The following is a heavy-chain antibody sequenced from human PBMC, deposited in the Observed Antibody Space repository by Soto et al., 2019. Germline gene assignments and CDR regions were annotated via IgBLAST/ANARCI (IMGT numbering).Heavy chain of an antibody. CDR1: GFTFSSYA. Sequence: GGSLRLSCAASGFTFSSYAMSWVRQAPGKGLEWVSAISGSGGSTYYADSVKGRFTISRDKSKNTLYLQMNSLRAEDTAVYYCAKDDGEGYTFDYWGQGTLVTVSS. CDR2: ISGSGGST. V-gene: IGHV3-23*01. D-gene: IGHD5-12*01. CDR3: AKDDGEGYTFDY. J-gene: IGHJ4*02.